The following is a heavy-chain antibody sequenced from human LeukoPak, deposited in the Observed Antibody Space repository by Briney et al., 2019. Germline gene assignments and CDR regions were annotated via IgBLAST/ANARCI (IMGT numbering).Heavy chain of an antibody. CDR3: AKDRGSIRNPFDY. V-gene: IGHV3-23*01. J-gene: IGHJ4*02. CDR1: GFTFSSYA. D-gene: IGHD1-14*01. Sequence: GGSLRLSRAASGFTFSSYAMGWVRQAPGKGLEWVSAISGSGGSTYYADSVKGRFTISRDNSKNTLYLQMNSLRAEDTAVYYCAKDRGSIRNPFDYWGRGTLVTVSS. CDR2: ISGSGGST.